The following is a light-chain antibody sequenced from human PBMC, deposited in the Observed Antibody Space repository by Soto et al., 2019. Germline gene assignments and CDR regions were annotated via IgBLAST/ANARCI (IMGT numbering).Light chain of an antibody. J-gene: IGLJ1*01. CDR2: EVT. V-gene: IGLV2-8*01. Sequence: QSALTQPPSASGSPGQSVTISGTGTSSDVGDFQFVSWYQQHPGKAPKLMIYEVTKRPSGAPERFSGSKSGNTASLTVSGLQAGDEADYYCSSSAGSNTVFGTGTKLTVL. CDR3: SSSAGSNTV. CDR1: SSDVGDFQF.